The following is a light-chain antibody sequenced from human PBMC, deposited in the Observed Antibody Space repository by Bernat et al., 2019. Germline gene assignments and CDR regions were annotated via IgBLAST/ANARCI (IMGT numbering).Light chain of an antibody. Sequence: DMQMTQSPSSLSASVGDRVTITCRASQSVYNSLNWYQQKSGKAPKLLISAAASLQSGVPSRFSGSGSGTDFTLSISSLQPEDFATYYCQQSHSVPITFGQGTRLEI. V-gene: IGKV1-39*01. CDR3: QQSHSVPIT. CDR1: QSVYNS. CDR2: AAA. J-gene: IGKJ5*01.